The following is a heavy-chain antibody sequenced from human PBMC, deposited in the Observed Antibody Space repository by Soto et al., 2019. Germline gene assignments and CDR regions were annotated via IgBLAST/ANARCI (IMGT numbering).Heavy chain of an antibody. D-gene: IGHD3-10*01. V-gene: IGHV1-18*01. J-gene: IGHJ6*02. CDR3: AREGYYGSGSYLRFDYYYGMDV. CDR1: GYTFTSYG. CDR2: ISAYNGNT. Sequence: DSVKVSCKASGYTFTSYGISWVRQAPGQGLEWMGWISAYNGNTNYAQKLQGRVTMTTDTSTSTAYMELRSLRSDDTAVYYCAREGYYGSGSYLRFDYYYGMDVWGQGTKVTVYS.